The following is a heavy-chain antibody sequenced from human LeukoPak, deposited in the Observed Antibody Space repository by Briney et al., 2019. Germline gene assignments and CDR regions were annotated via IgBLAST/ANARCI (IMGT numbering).Heavy chain of an antibody. CDR3: ARAARVVTGVYYFDY. J-gene: IGHJ4*02. CDR1: GFTFSSYS. V-gene: IGHV3-21*01. Sequence: GGSLRLSCAASGFTFSSYSMNWVRQAPGKGLEWVSSISSSSSYIYYADSVKGRFTISRDNAKSSLYLQMNSLRAEDTAVYYCARAARVVTGVYYFDYWGQGTLVTVSS. D-gene: IGHD3-3*01. CDR2: ISSSSSYI.